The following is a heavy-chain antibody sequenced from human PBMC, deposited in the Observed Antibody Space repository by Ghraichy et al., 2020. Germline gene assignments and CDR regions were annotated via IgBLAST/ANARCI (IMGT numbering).Heavy chain of an antibody. CDR2: INPNSGGT. D-gene: IGHD3-22*01. CDR1: GYTFTGYY. Sequence: APVKVSCKASGYTFTGYYIHWVRQAPGQGLEWMGWINPNSGGTNYAQKFQGRVTMTRDTSISTAYMELSRLRSDDTAVYYCARGSYDYDSSGKYYFDYWGQGTLVTVSS. V-gene: IGHV1-2*02. J-gene: IGHJ4*02. CDR3: ARGSYDYDSSGKYYFDY.